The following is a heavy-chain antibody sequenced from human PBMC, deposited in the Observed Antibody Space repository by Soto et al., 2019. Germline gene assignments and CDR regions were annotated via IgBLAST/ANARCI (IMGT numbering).Heavy chain of an antibody. J-gene: IGHJ4*02. D-gene: IGHD1-26*01. CDR1: GFTFSSYA. V-gene: IGHV3-30-3*01. CDR2: ISYDGSNK. CDR3: ARFNGSYYSV. Sequence: PGGSLRLSCAASGFTFSSYAMHWVRQAPGKGLEWVAVISYDGSNKYYADSVKGRFTISRDNSKNTLYLQMDSLRAEDTAVYYCARFNGSYYSVWGQGTLVTVSS.